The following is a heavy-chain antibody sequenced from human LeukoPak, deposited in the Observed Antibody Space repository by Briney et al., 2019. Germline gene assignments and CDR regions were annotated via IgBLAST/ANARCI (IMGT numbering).Heavy chain of an antibody. CDR3: ARVIPFDP. CDR1: GGSFSGYY. V-gene: IGHV4-34*01. J-gene: IGHJ5*02. CDR2: VSQTGSGKT. D-gene: IGHD2-21*01. Sequence: SQTLSLTCGVYGGSFSGYYWSWIRQPPGKGLEWIGEVSQTGSGKTNYNPSLKGRVTISVDTSKNQFALELTSVTAADTAVYYCARVIPFDPWGQGTLVTVSS.